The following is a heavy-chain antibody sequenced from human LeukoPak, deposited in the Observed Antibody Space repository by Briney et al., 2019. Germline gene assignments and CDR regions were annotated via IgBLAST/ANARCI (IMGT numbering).Heavy chain of an antibody. CDR1: GGSISSYY. CDR3: ARGRYYDFWSGYYRDYYYYYYMDV. Sequence: PSETLSLTCTVSGGSISSYYWSWLRQPAGKGLEWIGRIYTSGSTNYNPSLMSRVTMSVDTSKNQFSLKLSSVTAADTAVYYCARGRYYDFWSGYYRDYYYYYYMDVWGKGTTVTVSS. J-gene: IGHJ6*03. CDR2: IYTSGST. V-gene: IGHV4-4*07. D-gene: IGHD3-3*01.